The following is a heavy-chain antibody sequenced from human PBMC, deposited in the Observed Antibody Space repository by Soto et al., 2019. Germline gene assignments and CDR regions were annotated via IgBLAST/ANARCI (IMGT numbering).Heavy chain of an antibody. CDR2: IIPLFGTA. CDR1: RGTLSSYA. D-gene: IGHD6-25*01. CDR3: ARAARMDV. V-gene: IGHV1-69*13. Sequence: SVKVSCKASRGTLSSYALSWVRPAPGQVLECRGGIIPLFGTANHAQKFQCRATITGDESTRTADMELSSLRAEDTAVYYSARAARMDVGGQGTRVTVSS. J-gene: IGHJ6*02.